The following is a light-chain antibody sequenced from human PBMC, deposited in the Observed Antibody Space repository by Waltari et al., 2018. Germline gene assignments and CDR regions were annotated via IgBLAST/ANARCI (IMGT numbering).Light chain of an antibody. CDR2: HAS. CDR1: QSVSSY. J-gene: IGKJ5*01. V-gene: IGKV3-11*01. CDR3: QQRSDWPPLT. Sequence: DIVLTQSPATLSLSPGERATLSCRASQSVSSYLAWYQQKPGQPPRLLIYHASTRATGIPARFSGRGSGTDFTLIITNVEPEDFAVYYCQQRSDWPPLTFGQGTRLEIK.